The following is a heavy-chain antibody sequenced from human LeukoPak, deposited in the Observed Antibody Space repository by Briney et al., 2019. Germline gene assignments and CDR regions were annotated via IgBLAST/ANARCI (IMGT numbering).Heavy chain of an antibody. CDR3: ARVSQIGTGAFDI. CDR1: GYTLTELS. Sequence: ASVKVSCKVSGYTLTELSMHWVRQAPGKGLEWMGGFDPEDGETFYAQKFQGRVTITRDTSAGTAYMELSSLRSEDMAVYYCARVSQIGTGAFDIWGQGTMVTVSS. J-gene: IGHJ3*02. D-gene: IGHD1-1*01. CDR2: FDPEDGET. V-gene: IGHV1-24*01.